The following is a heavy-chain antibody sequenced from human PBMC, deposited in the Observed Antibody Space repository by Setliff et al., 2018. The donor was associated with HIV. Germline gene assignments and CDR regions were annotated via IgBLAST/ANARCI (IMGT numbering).Heavy chain of an antibody. CDR3: ARHRASSSGFPLDF. CDR2: INHSGNT. CDR1: GGSFSSTTYS. Sequence: PSETLSLTCTVSGGSFSSTTYSWGWLRQPPGKEPEWIGSINHSGNTYYYPSLKSRVTMSVDTSKNQFSLRLSSVTATDTAVYYCARHRASSSGFPLDFWGQGILVTVS. V-gene: IGHV4-39*01. D-gene: IGHD6-6*01. J-gene: IGHJ4*02.